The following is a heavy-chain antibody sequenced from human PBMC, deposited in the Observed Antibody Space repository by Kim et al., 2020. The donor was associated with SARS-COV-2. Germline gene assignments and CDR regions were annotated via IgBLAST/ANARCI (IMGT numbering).Heavy chain of an antibody. CDR1: GYIFTNFA. CDR2: INAGTGNT. CDR3: ARDLFHTAFDY. V-gene: IGHV1-3*01. D-gene: IGHD2-21*01. Sequence: ASVKVSCKASGYIFTNFAIQWVRQAPGQRLEWMGWINAGTGNTKFSQQFQGRVTFTRDTSANTAYMELSSLGSEDTAVYYCARDLFHTAFDYWGQGTLVAVSS. J-gene: IGHJ4*02.